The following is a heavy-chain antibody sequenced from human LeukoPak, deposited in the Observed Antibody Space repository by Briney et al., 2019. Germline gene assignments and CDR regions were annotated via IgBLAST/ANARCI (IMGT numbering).Heavy chain of an antibody. CDR1: GYTFTSYG. CDR3: ARDYRPYYYDSSGYVGL. V-gene: IGHV1-18*01. CDR2: ISAYNGNT. Sequence: ASVKVSCKASGYTFTSYGISWVRQAPGQGLEWMGWISAYNGNTNYAQKLQGRVTMTTDTFTSTAYMELRSLRSDDTAVYYCARDYRPYYYDSSGYVGLWGQGTLVTVSS. D-gene: IGHD3-22*01. J-gene: IGHJ4*02.